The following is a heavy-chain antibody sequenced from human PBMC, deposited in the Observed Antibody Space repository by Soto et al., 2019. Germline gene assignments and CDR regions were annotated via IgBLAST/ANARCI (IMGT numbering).Heavy chain of an antibody. CDR3: AKDPSFTVTPNYYYYAMDV. V-gene: IGHV3-23*01. Sequence: EVQLLESGGGLIQPGGSLRLSCAASGFTFNNYGMSWVRQAPGKGLEWVSGISDSGASTYYADSVKGRFTISRDNSKNTLYLQMNSLRAEDTAVYYCAKDPSFTVTPNYYYYAMDVWGRGTTVTVSS. CDR2: ISDSGAST. J-gene: IGHJ6*02. CDR1: GFTFNNYG. D-gene: IGHD4-4*01.